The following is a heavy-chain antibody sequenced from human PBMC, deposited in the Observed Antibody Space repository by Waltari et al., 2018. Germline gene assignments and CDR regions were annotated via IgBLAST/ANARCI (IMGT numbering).Heavy chain of an antibody. D-gene: IGHD1-7*01. CDR1: GFTFSAYA. J-gene: IGHJ4*02. CDR2: LNSRSIYI. CDR3: ARGNYASGRAEY. V-gene: IGHV3-21*01. Sequence: EVELVDSGGGLVKPGGSLRLSCAAPGFTFSAYAITWVRQAPGKGLEGVSALNSRSIYIFCTDTVKGRFTITRDNAKISLSLQMHSLGGEDAAVYSCARGNYASGRAEYWGQGILVTVHS.